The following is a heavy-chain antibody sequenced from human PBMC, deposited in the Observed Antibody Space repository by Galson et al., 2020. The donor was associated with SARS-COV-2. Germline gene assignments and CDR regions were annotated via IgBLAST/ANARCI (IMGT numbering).Heavy chain of an antibody. CDR3: ARNYAIPYPLYSYYGMDV. CDR1: GFSLSTSGMC. CDR2: IDWDDDK. V-gene: IGHV2-70*01. J-gene: IGHJ6*02. Sequence: SGPTLVKPTQTLTLTCTFSGFSLSTSGMCVTWIRQPPGKALEWLALIDWDDDKYYSTSLKTRLTIPKDTSKNQVVLTMTNMDPVDTATYYCARNYAIPYPLYSYYGMDVWGQGTTVTVSS. D-gene: IGHD2-21*01.